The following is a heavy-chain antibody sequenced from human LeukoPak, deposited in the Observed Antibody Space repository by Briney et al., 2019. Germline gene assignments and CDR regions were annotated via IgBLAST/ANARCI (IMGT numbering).Heavy chain of an antibody. J-gene: IGHJ4*02. CDR1: GFTFSSYG. V-gene: IGHV3-33*06. D-gene: IGHD4-11*01. Sequence: GGSLRLSCAASGFTFSSYGMHWVRQAPGKGLEWVAVIWYDGSNKYYADSVKGRFTISRDNSKNTLYLQMNSLRAEDTAVYYCAKISDYSNFFDYWGQGTLVTVSS. CDR2: IWYDGSNK. CDR3: AKISDYSNFFDY.